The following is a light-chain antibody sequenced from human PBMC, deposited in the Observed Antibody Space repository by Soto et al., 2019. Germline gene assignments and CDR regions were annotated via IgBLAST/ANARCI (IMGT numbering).Light chain of an antibody. CDR3: QQCYSPPLS. V-gene: IGKV3-11*01. Sequence: PGDSATLSCRASQNVGLNFAWYQQKSGQPPRLLIHTASSRATGIPARFSGSGSRTDFTLTISSLEPEDIAVYYCQQCYSPPLSFGGGTRVEF. J-gene: IGKJ4*01. CDR1: QNVGLN. CDR2: TAS.